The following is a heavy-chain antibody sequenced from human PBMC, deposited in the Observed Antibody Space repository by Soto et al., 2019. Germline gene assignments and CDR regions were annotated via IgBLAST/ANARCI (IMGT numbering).Heavy chain of an antibody. CDR1: GYTFTSYG. J-gene: IGHJ6*02. V-gene: IGHV1-18*01. CDR3: ARNPVVIRSKTGSGAYYGMDV. D-gene: IGHD3-22*01. Sequence: ASVKVSCKASGYTFTSYGISWVRQAPGQGLEWMGWISAYNGNTNYAQKLQGRVTMTTDTSTSTAYMELRSLRSDDTAVYYCARNPVVIRSKTGSGAYYGMDVWGQGTTVTVSS. CDR2: ISAYNGNT.